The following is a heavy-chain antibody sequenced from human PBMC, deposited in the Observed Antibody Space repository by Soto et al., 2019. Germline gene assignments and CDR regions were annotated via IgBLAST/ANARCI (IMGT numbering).Heavy chain of an antibody. J-gene: IGHJ6*03. V-gene: IGHV1-69*04. D-gene: IGHD2-2*01. CDR1: GGTFSSYT. CDR3: ARDGIVVVPAASSGYMDV. CDR2: IIPILGIA. Sequence: ASVKVSCKASGGTFSSYTISWVRQAPGQGLEWMGRIIPILGIANYAQKFQGRVTITADKSTSTAYMELSSLRSEDTAVYYCARDGIVVVPAASSGYMDVWGKGTTVTVSS.